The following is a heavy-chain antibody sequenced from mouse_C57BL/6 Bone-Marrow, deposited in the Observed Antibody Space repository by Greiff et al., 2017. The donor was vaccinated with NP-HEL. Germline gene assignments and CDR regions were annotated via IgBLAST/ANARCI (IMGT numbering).Heavy chain of an antibody. D-gene: IGHD2-2*01. Sequence: QVQLKESGAELMKPGASVKLSCKATGYTFTGYWIEWVKQRPGHGLEWIGEILPGSGSTNYNEKFKGKATFTADTSSNTAYMQLSSLTTEDSAIYYCANLLWLPSSSYWYFDVWGTGTTVTVSS. V-gene: IGHV1-9*01. CDR1: GYTFTGYW. J-gene: IGHJ1*03. CDR3: ANLLWLPSSSYWYFDV. CDR2: ILPGSGST.